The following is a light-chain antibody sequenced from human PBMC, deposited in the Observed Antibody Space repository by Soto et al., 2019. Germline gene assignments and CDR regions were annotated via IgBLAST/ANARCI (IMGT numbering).Light chain of an antibody. Sequence: QSALTQPRSVSGSPGQSITISCTGTSSDVGAYNYVSWYQQHPGKAPKLLIYEASKRPSGVPDRFSGSKSGNTASLTISGLQAEDEADYYCCSFAGRYTFYAFGTGTKVTVL. CDR3: CSFAGRYTFYA. CDR1: SSDVGAYNY. J-gene: IGLJ1*01. V-gene: IGLV2-11*01. CDR2: EAS.